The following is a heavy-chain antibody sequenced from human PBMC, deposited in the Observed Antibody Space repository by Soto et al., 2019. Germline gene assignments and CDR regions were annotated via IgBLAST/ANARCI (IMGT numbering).Heavy chain of an antibody. CDR3: ARVRGDNQIDY. V-gene: IGHV1-69*02. D-gene: IGHD3-10*01. CDR1: GGTFSSYT. CDR2: IIPILGIA. Sequence: QVQLVQSGAEVKKPGSSVKVSCKASGGTFSSYTISWVRQAPGQGLEWMGRIIPILGIANYAQKFQGRVTITADKSTSPDYMELSSLRSEDTAVYYCARVRGDNQIDYWGQGTLVTVSS. J-gene: IGHJ4*02.